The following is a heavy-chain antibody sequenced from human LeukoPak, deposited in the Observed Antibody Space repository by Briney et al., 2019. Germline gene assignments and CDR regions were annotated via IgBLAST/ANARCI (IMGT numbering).Heavy chain of an antibody. J-gene: IGHJ3*02. CDR1: GYTFTSYG. Sequence: ASVNVSFTASGYTFTSYGISWVRQAPGQGLEWMGWISAYNGNRNYAQKFQGRVTMTTDTSTSTAYMELRSLRSDDTAVYYCARAVVGAPKSAFDIWGQGTTVTVSS. CDR3: ARAVVGAPKSAFDI. D-gene: IGHD1-26*01. V-gene: IGHV1-18*01. CDR2: ISAYNGNR.